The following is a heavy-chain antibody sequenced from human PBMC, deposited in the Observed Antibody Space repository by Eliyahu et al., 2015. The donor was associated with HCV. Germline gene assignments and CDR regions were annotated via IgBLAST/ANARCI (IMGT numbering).Heavy chain of an antibody. Sequence: EVQLLESGGDLVQPGGSLRLSXVGXGFXFSNYGLTWVRQAPGRGLEWVSSLTTGSGAYTDSVKGRFTISRDNSKNTLYLHMHSLRVEDTAVYYCAKDPNGYYIGAFDSWGQGTMVTVSP. V-gene: IGHV3-23*01. CDR2: LTTGSG. D-gene: IGHD3-3*01. J-gene: IGHJ3*02. CDR1: GFXFSNYG. CDR3: AKDPNGYYIGAFDS.